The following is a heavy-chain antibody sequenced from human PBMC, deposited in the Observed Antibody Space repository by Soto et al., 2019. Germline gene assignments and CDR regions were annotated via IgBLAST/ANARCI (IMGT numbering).Heavy chain of an antibody. D-gene: IGHD3-22*01. V-gene: IGHV4-59*08. CDR3: ARPYSSAPAVWYFDL. CDR1: GDFISSHY. Sequence: QVQLQESGPGLVKPSETLSLTCTVSGDFISSHYWSWIRQPPGKGLEWFGYVYHDGKTDSSPSLKSRVTILMDTAKNQVSLRMTCGPAADAVVYYCARPYSSAPAVWYFDLWGRCTLVTVSS. CDR2: VYHDGKT. J-gene: IGHJ2*01.